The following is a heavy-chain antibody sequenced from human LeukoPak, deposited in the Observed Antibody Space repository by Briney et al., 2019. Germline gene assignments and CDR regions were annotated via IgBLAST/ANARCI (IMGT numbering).Heavy chain of an antibody. CDR2: INPNRGGT. D-gene: IGHD3-16*02. V-gene: IGHV1-2*02. Sequence: ASVKVSCKASGYTFTGYYMHWVRQAPGQGLEWMGWINPNRGGTNYAQKFQGSVTMNRDKSITTDYMEMSRLRSDDTAVYYCARDYVPYDYVWGSYRLNYWGQGPLVTVSS. CDR1: GYTFTGYY. J-gene: IGHJ4*02. CDR3: ARDYVPYDYVWGSYRLNY.